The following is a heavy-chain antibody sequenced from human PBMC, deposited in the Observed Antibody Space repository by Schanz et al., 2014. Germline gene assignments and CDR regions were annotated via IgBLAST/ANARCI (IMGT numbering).Heavy chain of an antibody. CDR2: VPFDGSQK. D-gene: IGHD1-1*01. J-gene: IGHJ5*02. CDR3: TRDVRLDRRGNWFDP. V-gene: IGHV3-30*19. Sequence: QVQLVESGGGVVQPGRSLRLSCVASGFTFSSYDVFWVRQAPGKGLEWVAFVPFDGSQKFYADSVKGRFTISRDNSKNTLYLQMNSLRAEDTAVYYCTRDVRLDRRGNWFDPWGQGTLVTVSS. CDR1: GFTFSSYD.